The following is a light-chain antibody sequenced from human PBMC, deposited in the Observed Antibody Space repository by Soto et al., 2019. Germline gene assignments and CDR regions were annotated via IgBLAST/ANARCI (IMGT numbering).Light chain of an antibody. V-gene: IGKV1-8*01. CDR3: QQYYSYPPT. Sequence: AIRMTQSPSSLSASTGDRVTITCRASQGISSYLAWYQQKPGKAPKLLIYAASTLQSGVPSRFSGSGSGTDFTLTISCLQSEDFATYYCQQYYSYPPTCAQGTKLEIK. CDR2: AAS. CDR1: QGISSY. J-gene: IGKJ2*01.